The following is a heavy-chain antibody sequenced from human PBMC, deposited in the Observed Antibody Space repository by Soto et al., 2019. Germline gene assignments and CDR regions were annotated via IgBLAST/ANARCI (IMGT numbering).Heavy chain of an antibody. CDR2: IKQDGSEK. Sequence: HPGGSLRLSCAASGFTFSSYWMSWVRQAPGKGLEWVANIKQDGSEKYYVDSVKGRFTISRDNAKNSLYLQMNSLRAEDTAVYYCAIYGGTIFGVADYFDYWGQGTLVTVSS. D-gene: IGHD3-3*01. CDR1: GFTFSSYW. J-gene: IGHJ4*02. V-gene: IGHV3-7*01. CDR3: AIYGGTIFGVADYFDY.